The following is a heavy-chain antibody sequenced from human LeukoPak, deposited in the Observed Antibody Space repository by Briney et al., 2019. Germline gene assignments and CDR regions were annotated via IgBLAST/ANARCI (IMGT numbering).Heavy chain of an antibody. V-gene: IGHV1-46*01. D-gene: IGHD3-3*01. Sequence: ASVKVSCKASGYTFTSYYMHWVRQAPGQGLEWMGIINPSGGSTSYAQKFQGRVTMTRDTSTSTVYMELSRLRSDDTAVYYCARVLNYDFWSGYYSFDYWGQGTLVTVSS. CDR1: GYTFTSYY. CDR2: INPSGGST. J-gene: IGHJ4*02. CDR3: ARVLNYDFWSGYYSFDY.